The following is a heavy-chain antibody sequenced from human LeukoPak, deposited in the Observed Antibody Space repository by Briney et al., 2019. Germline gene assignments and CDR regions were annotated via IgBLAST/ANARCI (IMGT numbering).Heavy chain of an antibody. V-gene: IGHV1-2*02. Sequence: ASVKVSCKASGYTFIGYSVHWIRQAPGQGPEWMGWMNPKSGGTDYARKFQGRVTMTRDTSINTAYMDLSGLTSDDTAVYYCAREGGDYYYYDSSGYSPSYMDVWGKGTTVIVSS. CDR3: AREGGDYYYYDSSGYSPSYMDV. CDR2: MNPKSGGT. J-gene: IGHJ6*03. D-gene: IGHD3-22*01. CDR1: GYTFIGYS.